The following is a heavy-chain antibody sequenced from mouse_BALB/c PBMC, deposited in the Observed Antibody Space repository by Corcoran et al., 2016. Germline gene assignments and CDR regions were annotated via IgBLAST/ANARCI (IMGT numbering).Heavy chain of an antibody. J-gene: IGHJ4*01. V-gene: IGHV9-1*02. CDR2: INTYTGEP. D-gene: IGHD2-4*01. CDR1: GYTFTNYG. CDR3: ARWDYDYYYAMDY. Sequence: QIQLVQSGPELKKPGETVKISCKASGYTFTNYGMNWVKQAPGKGLKWMGWINTYTGEPTYADDFKGRFAFSLETSASTAYLQINNLKNEDMATYFCARWDYDYYYAMDYWGQGTSVTVSS.